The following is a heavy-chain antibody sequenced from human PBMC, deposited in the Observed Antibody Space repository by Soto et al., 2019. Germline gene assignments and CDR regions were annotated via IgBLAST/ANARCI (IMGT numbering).Heavy chain of an antibody. V-gene: IGHV3-30-3*01. J-gene: IGHJ6*02. CDR2: ISYDGSNK. Sequence: GGSLRLSCAASGFTFSSYAMHWVRQAPGKGLEWVAVISYDGSNKYYADSVKGRFTISRDNSKNTLYLQMNSLRAEDTAVYYCARAGDELVGNYYYGMDVWGQVTTVTVSS. CDR3: ARAGDELVGNYYYGMDV. D-gene: IGHD6-6*01. CDR1: GFTFSSYA.